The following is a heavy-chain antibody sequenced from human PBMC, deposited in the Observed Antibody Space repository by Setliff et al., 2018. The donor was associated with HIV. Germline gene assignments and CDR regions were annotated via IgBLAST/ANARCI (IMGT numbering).Heavy chain of an antibody. CDR1: GFTFSSHW. D-gene: IGHD3-22*01. Sequence: QPGGSLRLSCAASGFTFSSHWMSWIRQAPGKGLEWVASIKQDGSEKYFVDSVKGRFTISRDNAKDSMFLEMNSLRAEDTAVYYCARAYNVYDYRFDSSGYDYWGQGTLVTVSS. J-gene: IGHJ4*02. V-gene: IGHV3-7*03. CDR3: ARAYNVYDYRFDSSGYDY. CDR2: IKQDGSEK.